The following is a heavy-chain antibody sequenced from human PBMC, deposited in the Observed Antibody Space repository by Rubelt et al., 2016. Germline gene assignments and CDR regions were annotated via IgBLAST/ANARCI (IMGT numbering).Heavy chain of an antibody. D-gene: IGHD5-18*01. CDR1: GFTVSSNY. Sequence: EVQLVESGGGLVQPGGSLRLSCAASGFTVSSNYMSWVRQAPGKGLEWVSVLYSGGSTYYVDSVKGRFTISRDNSRNTLYLQMNSLRAEDTATYFCAREQYSSPSFFDSWGQGTLVTVS. CDR2: LYSGGST. J-gene: IGHJ4*02. V-gene: IGHV3-66*01. CDR3: AREQYSSPSFFDS.